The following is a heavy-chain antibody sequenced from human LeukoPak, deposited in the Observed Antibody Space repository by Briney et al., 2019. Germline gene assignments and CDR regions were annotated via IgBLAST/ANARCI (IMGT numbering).Heavy chain of an antibody. D-gene: IGHD3-10*02. Sequence: ASETLSLTCAVSGGSFSGYYWSWIRQPPGKGLEWIAEISHGGSTNYNPSLKSRVTMSVDTSKNHFSLKLTSVTAADTAVYYCARGSTDVGRYFDYWGQGTLVTVSS. CDR3: ARGSTDVGRYFDY. CDR1: GGSFSGYY. J-gene: IGHJ4*02. CDR2: ISHGGST. V-gene: IGHV4-34*01.